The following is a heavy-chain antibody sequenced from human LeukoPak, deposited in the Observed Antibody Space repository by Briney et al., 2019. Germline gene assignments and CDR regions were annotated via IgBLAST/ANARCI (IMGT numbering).Heavy chain of an antibody. CDR3: VGQLVF. V-gene: IGHV3-74*01. J-gene: IGHJ4*02. D-gene: IGHD6-6*01. Sequence: GGSLRLSCAASGFTFSNYWMHWVRQAPGKGLVWVSRINSDESTTTYADSAKGRFTISRDNAKNTLYLQMNSLRAEDTAVYYCVGQLVFWGQGTLVTVSS. CDR1: GFTFSNYW. CDR2: INSDESTT.